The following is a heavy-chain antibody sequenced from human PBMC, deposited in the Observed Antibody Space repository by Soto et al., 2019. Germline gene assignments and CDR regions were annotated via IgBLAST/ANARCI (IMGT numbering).Heavy chain of an antibody. CDR3: ASRITIFGVVIEEVP. V-gene: IGHV4-34*01. J-gene: IGHJ5*02. CDR1: GGSFSGYY. Sequence: PSETLSLTCAVYGGSFSGYYWSWIRQPPGKGLEWIGAINHSGSTNYNPSLKSRVTISVDTSKNQFSLKLSSVTAADTAVYYCASRITIFGVVIEEVPWGQGTLVTVSS. CDR2: INHSGST. D-gene: IGHD3-3*01.